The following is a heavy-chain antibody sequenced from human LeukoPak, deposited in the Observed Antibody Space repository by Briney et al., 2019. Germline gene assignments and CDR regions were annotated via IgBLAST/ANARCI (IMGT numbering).Heavy chain of an antibody. CDR1: GFSFYNYA. CDR2: IGGSGSDT. V-gene: IGHV3-23*01. Sequence: GGSLRLSCAASGFSFYNYAMSWVRQTPGKGLEWVSAIGGSGSDTSYSDSVKGRFTISRDNSKSTLYLQMNSLRAEDTAVYHCAKTLRDLEWLTGELDVWGQGTAVTVSS. CDR3: AKTLRDLEWLTGELDV. J-gene: IGHJ6*02. D-gene: IGHD3-3*01.